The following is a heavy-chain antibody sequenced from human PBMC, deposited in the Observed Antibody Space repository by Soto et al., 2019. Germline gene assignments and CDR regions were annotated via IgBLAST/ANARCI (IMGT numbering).Heavy chain of an antibody. J-gene: IGHJ5*02. V-gene: IGHV3-15*07. CDR3: TTDYDILTGYYSGP. CDR2: IKSKTDGGTT. D-gene: IGHD3-9*01. Sequence: GSLRLSCAASGFTFSNAWMNWVRQAPGKGLEWVGRIKSKTDGGTTDYAAPVKGRFTISRDDSKNTLYLQMNSLKTEDTAVYYCTTDYDILTGYYSGPWGQGTLVTVPQ. CDR1: GFTFSNAW.